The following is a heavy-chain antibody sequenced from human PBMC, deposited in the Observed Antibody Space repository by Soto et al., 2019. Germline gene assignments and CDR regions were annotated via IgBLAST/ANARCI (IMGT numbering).Heavy chain of an antibody. CDR1: GGTFSSYA. CDR2: IIPIFGTA. V-gene: IGHV1-69*06. Sequence: ASVKVSCKASGGTFSSYAISWVRQAPGQGLEWMGGIIPIFGTANYAQKFQGRVTITADKSTSTAYMELSSLRSEDTAVYYCARDFNTIFGVVIISGGSNWFDPWGQGTLVTVSS. CDR3: ARDFNTIFGVVIISGGSNWFDP. J-gene: IGHJ5*02. D-gene: IGHD3-3*01.